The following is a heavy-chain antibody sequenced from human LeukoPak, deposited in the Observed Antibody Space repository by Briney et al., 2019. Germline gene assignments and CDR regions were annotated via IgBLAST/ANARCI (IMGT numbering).Heavy chain of an antibody. CDR2: IYAGDSGT. J-gene: IGHJ4*02. CDR1: GYSFTSYW. D-gene: IGHD5-24*01. Sequence: PGESLKISCKGSGYSFTSYWIGWVRQMPGEGLEWMGIIYAGDSGTRYSPSFEGQVTVSADKSINTAYMEWGSLKASDTAVYYCARRANKDGYNYDYYDYWGQGTLVSVSS. CDR3: ARRANKDGYNYDYYDY. V-gene: IGHV5-51*01.